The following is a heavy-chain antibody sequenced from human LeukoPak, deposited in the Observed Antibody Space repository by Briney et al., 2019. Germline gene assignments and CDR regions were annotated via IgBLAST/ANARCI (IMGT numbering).Heavy chain of an antibody. CDR1: GFTSSESW. D-gene: IGHD3-16*01. CDR3: ATYTHWVAGDV. Sequence: PGGSLRLSCAASGFTSSESWMSWVRQAPGKGLEWVANMNQDGSEKDYVDSVKGRFTISRDNARESLYLQMSSLRAEDTAVYYCATYTHWVAGDVWGHGTTVTVSS. V-gene: IGHV3-7*01. CDR2: MNQDGSEK. J-gene: IGHJ6*02.